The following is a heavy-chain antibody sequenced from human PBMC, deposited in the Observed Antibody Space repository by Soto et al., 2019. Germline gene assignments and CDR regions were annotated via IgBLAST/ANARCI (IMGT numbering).Heavy chain of an antibody. CDR3: ASHYSSGWYYYYYGMDV. V-gene: IGHV1-69*13. J-gene: IGHJ6*02. CDR2: IIPIFGTA. D-gene: IGHD6-19*01. CDR1: GGTFSSYA. Sequence: ASVKVSCKASGGTFSSYAISWVRQAPGQGLEWMGGIIPIFGTANYAQKFQGRVTITADESTSTAYMELSSLRSEDTAVYYCASHYSSGWYYYYYGMDVWGQGTTVTVS.